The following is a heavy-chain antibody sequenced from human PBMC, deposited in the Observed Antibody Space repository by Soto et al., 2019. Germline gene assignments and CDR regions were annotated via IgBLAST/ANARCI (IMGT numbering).Heavy chain of an antibody. V-gene: IGHV4-31*03. Sequence: SETLSLTCTVSGDSISSAAYYWTWIRQLPGKGLEWIGYIYYSGSTYYNPSLKSRVAMSVDTSKNQLSLKLSSVTAADTAVYYCASTSHYDSSGRFDYWGQGTLVTVSS. CDR1: GDSISSAAYY. CDR2: IYYSGST. CDR3: ASTSHYDSSGRFDY. D-gene: IGHD3-22*01. J-gene: IGHJ4*02.